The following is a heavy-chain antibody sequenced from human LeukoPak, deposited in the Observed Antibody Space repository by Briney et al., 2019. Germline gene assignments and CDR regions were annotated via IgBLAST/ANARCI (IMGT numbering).Heavy chain of an antibody. CDR3: AKVLRYFDWSPYYFDY. CDR1: GFTFSSYA. CDR2: VSGSGGST. J-gene: IGHJ4*02. V-gene: IGHV3-23*01. Sequence: GGSLRLSCAASGFTFSSYAMSWVRQAPGKGLEWVSAVSGSGGSTYYADSVKGRFTISRDNSKNTLYVQMNSLRAEDTAVYYCAKVLRYFDWSPYYFDYWGQGTLVTVS. D-gene: IGHD3-9*01.